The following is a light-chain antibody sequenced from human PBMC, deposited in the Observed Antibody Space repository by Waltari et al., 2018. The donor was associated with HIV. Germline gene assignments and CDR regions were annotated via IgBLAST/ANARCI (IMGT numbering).Light chain of an antibody. V-gene: IGKV3-20*01. J-gene: IGKJ5*01. Sequence: EIVLTKSPGTLSLSPGDGATISCRASKSVSSSYLAWYQQKPGRAPRLLIYGISSRTTGIPDMFSGSRSRTDFTLIISRLDPKYFAVYYCQQYRSSPPITFGQGTLLEIK. CDR3: QQYRSSPPIT. CDR1: KSVSSSY. CDR2: GIS.